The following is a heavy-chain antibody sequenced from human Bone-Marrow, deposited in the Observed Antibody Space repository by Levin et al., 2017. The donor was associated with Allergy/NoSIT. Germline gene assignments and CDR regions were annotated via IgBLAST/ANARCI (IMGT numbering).Heavy chain of an antibody. CDR2: INPNSGGT. CDR1: GYTFTGYY. D-gene: IGHD1-26*01. J-gene: IGHJ4*02. V-gene: IGHV1-2*02. CDR3: ARVELPLAPDFDY. Sequence: EASVKVSCKASGYTFTGYYMHWVRQAPGQGLEWMGWINPNSGGTNYAQKFQGRVTMTRDTSISTAYMELSRLRSDDTAVYYCARVELPLAPDFDYWGQGTLVTVSS.